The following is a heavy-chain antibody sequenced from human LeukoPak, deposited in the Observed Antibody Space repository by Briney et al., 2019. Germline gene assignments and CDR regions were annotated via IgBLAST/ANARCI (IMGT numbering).Heavy chain of an antibody. V-gene: IGHV4-34*01. CDR1: GGSFSGYY. D-gene: IGHD3-22*01. J-gene: IGHJ1*01. CDR2: INHSGST. CDR3: ARLRGGITMIGHFQH. Sequence: SETLSLTCAVYGGSFSGYYWSWIRQPPGKGLEWIGEINHSGSTNYNPSLKSRVTISVDTSKNQSSLKLSSVTAADTAVYYCARLRGGITMIGHFQHWGQGTLVTVSS.